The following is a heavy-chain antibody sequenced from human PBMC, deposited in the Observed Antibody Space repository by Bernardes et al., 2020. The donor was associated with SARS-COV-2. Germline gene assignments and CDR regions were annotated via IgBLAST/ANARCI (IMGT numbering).Heavy chain of an antibody. CDR3: ARDLYYYGMDV. CDR1: GFTVSSNY. J-gene: IGHJ6*02. CDR2: IYSGGST. V-gene: IGHV3-66*01. Sequence: GGSLRLSCAASGFTVSSNYMTWVRQAPGKGLEWVSVIYSGGSTFYADSVKGRFTISRDNSKNTLYLQMNSLRDEDTAVYYCARDLYYYGMDVWGQGTTVTVS.